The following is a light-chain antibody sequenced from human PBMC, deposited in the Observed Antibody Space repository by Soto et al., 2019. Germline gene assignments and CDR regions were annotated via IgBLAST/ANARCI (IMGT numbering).Light chain of an antibody. CDR2: GAS. CDR3: QQYGSSRT. CDR1: QSVSNNY. Sequence: ENVLTQYTGTLSLSPGERATLSCRASQSVSNNYLAWYQHKPGQAPRLLIYGASSRATDIPDRFTGSGSGTDFTLTISRLEPEDIAVYYCQQYGSSRTFGQGTKVDIK. V-gene: IGKV3-20*01. J-gene: IGKJ1*01.